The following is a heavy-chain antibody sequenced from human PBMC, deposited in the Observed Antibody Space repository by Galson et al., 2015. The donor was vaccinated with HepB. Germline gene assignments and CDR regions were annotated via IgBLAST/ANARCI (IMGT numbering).Heavy chain of an antibody. Sequence: SLRLSCAASGFTFSNAWMNWVRQAPGKGLEWVGRIKSKTDGGTTDYAAPVKGRFIISRDDSKNTLYLQVNSLKTEDTAVYYCITGHPPRQWLVKFEYWGQGTLVTVSS. CDR3: ITGHPPRQWLVKFEY. V-gene: IGHV3-15*07. CDR2: IKSKTDGGTT. D-gene: IGHD6-19*01. J-gene: IGHJ4*02. CDR1: GFTFSNAW.